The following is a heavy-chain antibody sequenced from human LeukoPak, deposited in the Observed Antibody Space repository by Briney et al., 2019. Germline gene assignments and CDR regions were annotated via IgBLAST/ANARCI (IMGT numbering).Heavy chain of an antibody. V-gene: IGHV1-2*02. CDR2: INPNSGGT. CDR1: GYTFTGYY. D-gene: IGHD6-13*01. Sequence: ASVKVSCKASGYTFTGYYMHWVRQAPGQGLEWTGWINPNSGGTNYAQKFQGRVTMTRDTSISTAYMELSRLRSDDTAVYYCARDLGYSRYYYYMDVWGKGTTVTVSS. CDR3: ARDLGYSRYYYYMDV. J-gene: IGHJ6*03.